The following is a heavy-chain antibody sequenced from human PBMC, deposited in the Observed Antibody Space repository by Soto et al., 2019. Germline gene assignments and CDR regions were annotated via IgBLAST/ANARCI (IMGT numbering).Heavy chain of an antibody. Sequence: SETLSLTCTVSGGSISSGAYYWGWIRQPPGKGLEWIGYIYYSGSTYYNPSLKSRVILSVDTSKNQFSLKLSSVTAADTAVYYCARVKRMAARPGRGFGFDYWGQGTLVTVSS. CDR1: GGSISSGAYY. D-gene: IGHD6-6*01. V-gene: IGHV4-30-4*01. J-gene: IGHJ4*02. CDR2: IYYSGST. CDR3: ARVKRMAARPGRGFGFDY.